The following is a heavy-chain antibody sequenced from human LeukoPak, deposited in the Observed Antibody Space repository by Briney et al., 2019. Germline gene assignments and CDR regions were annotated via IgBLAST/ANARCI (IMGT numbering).Heavy chain of an antibody. CDR3: ARQKQTLPPDY. CDR2: IFPGDSET. D-gene: IGHD6-13*01. CDR1: GDSFTTYW. V-gene: IGHV5-51*01. Sequence: GESLKISCTGSGDSFTTYWIGWVRQMPGKGLEWMGMIFPGDSETRYSPSFEGQVTISVDKSINTAYLQWNSLKASDTAMYYRARQKQTLPPDYWGQGALVTVSS. J-gene: IGHJ4*02.